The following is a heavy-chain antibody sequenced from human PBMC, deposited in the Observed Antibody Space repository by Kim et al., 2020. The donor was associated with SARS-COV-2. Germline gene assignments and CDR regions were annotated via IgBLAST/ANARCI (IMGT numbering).Heavy chain of an antibody. V-gene: IGHV4-39*01. D-gene: IGHD3-16*02. Sequence: SETLSLTCTVSGGSISSSSYYWGWIRQPPGKGLEWIGSIYYSGSTYYNPSLKSRVTISVDTSKNQFSLKLSSVTAADTAVYYCARLSSGMITFGGVIVMYYFDYWGQGTLVTFSS. J-gene: IGHJ4*02. CDR3: ARLSSGMITFGGVIVMYYFDY. CDR1: GGSISSSSYY. CDR2: IYYSGST.